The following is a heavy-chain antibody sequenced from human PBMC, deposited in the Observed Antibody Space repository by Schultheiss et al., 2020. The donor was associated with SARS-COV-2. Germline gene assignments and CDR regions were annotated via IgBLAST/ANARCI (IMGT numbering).Heavy chain of an antibody. CDR1: GASLTGSAYY. Sequence: GSLRLSCTVSGASLTGSAYYWGWIRQPPGKGLEWIGSIYYSGSTYYNPSLKTRVSMSVDTSKNQLSLKLSSVTAADTAVYYCAKGSEGATPSYFDYWGQGTLVTVSS. D-gene: IGHD1-26*01. CDR3: AKGSEGATPSYFDY. CDR2: IYYSGST. J-gene: IGHJ4*02. V-gene: IGHV4-39*01.